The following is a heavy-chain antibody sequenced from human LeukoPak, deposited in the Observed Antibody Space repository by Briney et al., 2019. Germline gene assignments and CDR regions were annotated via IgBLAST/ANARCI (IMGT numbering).Heavy chain of an antibody. V-gene: IGHV3-23*01. D-gene: IGHD6-19*01. J-gene: IGHJ4*02. Sequence: GGSLRLSCAASAFTFSTYWMHWVRQAPGRGLEWVSAITGSGGSTYYADSVKGRFTISRDNSKNTLYLQMNSLRAEDTAVYYCAKGPLIEVAGTTWDYWGQGTLVTVSS. CDR2: ITGSGGST. CDR3: AKGPLIEVAGTTWDY. CDR1: AFTFSTYW.